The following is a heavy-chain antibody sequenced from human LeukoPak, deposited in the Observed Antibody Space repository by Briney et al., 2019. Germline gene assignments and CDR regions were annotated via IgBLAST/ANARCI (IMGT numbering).Heavy chain of an antibody. J-gene: IGHJ4*02. V-gene: IGHV1-69*01. CDR3: ASPTYNWNYGALDN. Sequence: SVKVSCKASGGTFSRFAINWVRHAPGQGLEWMGGIMPIFGTTNYAQKFQGRVTIIADESTSTVFMELSSLSSDDTAVYYCASPTYNWNYGALDNWGQGTLVTVSS. D-gene: IGHD1-20*01. CDR2: IMPIFGTT. CDR1: GGTFSRFA.